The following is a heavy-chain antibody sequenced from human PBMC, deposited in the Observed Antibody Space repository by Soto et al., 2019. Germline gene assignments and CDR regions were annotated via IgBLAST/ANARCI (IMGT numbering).Heavy chain of an antibody. CDR1: GDSISSYS. Sequence: LSLTCTVSGDSISSYSWSWIRQPPGKGLEWIGNIHYNGNTKYSPSLKSRVTMSVDTSKNHFSLKLISVTTADTAVYFCATYYYDSSGYRWYDPWGQGTLVTVSS. CDR3: ATYYYDSSGYRWYDP. J-gene: IGHJ5*02. D-gene: IGHD3-22*01. V-gene: IGHV4-59*01. CDR2: IHYNGNT.